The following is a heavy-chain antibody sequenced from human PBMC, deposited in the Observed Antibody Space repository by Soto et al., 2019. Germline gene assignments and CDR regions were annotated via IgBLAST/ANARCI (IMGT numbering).Heavy chain of an antibody. CDR1: GFTFSNYA. Sequence: EVQLLESAGGLEQPGGSLRLACAASGFTFSNYAMSWVRQPPGKGLEWVSTFTRNGNTYYADSVKGRFTISRDNSKNTLSLQMGSLRAEDTAVYYCAREFAPGSPNYDYWGLGTLVTVSS. CDR2: FTRNGNT. CDR3: AREFAPGSPNYDY. V-gene: IGHV3-23*01. D-gene: IGHD3-10*01. J-gene: IGHJ4*02.